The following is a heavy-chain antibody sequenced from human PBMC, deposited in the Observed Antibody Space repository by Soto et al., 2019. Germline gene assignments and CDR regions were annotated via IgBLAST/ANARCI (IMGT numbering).Heavy chain of an antibody. CDR2: ISAYNGNT. V-gene: IGHV1-18*01. CDR1: GYTFTSYG. CDR3: ATGDFFESSGYHSVVY. D-gene: IGHD3-22*01. J-gene: IGHJ4*02. Sequence: ASVKVSCKASGYTFTSYGISWVRQAPGQGLEWMGWISAYNGNTNYAQKLQGRVTMTTDTSTSTAYMELRSLRSDDTAVYYCATGDFFESSGYHSVVYSCQAPLVSVST.